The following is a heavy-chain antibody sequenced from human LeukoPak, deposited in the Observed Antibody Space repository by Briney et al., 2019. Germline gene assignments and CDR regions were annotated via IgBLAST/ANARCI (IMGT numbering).Heavy chain of an antibody. D-gene: IGHD3-16*02. V-gene: IGHV3-21*01. CDR1: GFTFSSYS. CDR2: ISSSSSYI. CDR3: AKTVVVPAAAYDYVWGSYRYPFDY. J-gene: IGHJ4*02. Sequence: GGSLRLSCAASGFTFSSYSMNWVRQAPGKGLEWVSSISSSSSYIYYADSVEGRFTLSRDNAKNSLYLQMNSLRAQDTAVYYRAKTVVVPAAAYDYVWGSYRYPFDYWGQGTLVTVSS.